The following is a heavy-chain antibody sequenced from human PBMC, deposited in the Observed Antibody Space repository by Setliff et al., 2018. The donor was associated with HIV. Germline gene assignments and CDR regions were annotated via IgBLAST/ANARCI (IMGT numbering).Heavy chain of an antibody. CDR2: INHSGST. CDR3: ARYDSSGYWYYFDY. CDR1: GGSLSDYY. D-gene: IGHD3-22*01. Sequence: PSETLSLTCGVYGGSLSDYYWNWIRQPPGKGLEWIAEINHSGSTNYNPSLKSRATISVDTSQNQLSLKLSSVTATDTAMYYCARYDSSGYWYYFDYWGQGTLVTVSS. J-gene: IGHJ4*02. V-gene: IGHV4-34*01.